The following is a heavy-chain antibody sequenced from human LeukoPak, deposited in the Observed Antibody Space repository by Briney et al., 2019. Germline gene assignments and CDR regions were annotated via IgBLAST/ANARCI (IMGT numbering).Heavy chain of an antibody. J-gene: IGHJ6*03. CDR1: GGSISSGSYY. V-gene: IGHV4-61*02. CDR2: IYTSGST. Sequence: SETLSLTCTVSGGSISSGSYYWSWIRQPAGKGLEWIGRIYTSGSTNYNPSLKSRVTISLDTSKNQFSLKLSSVTAADSAVYYCARWPRERNRITVTNYYYYMDVWGRGTTVTVSS. D-gene: IGHD4-11*01. CDR3: ARWPRERNRITVTNYYYYMDV.